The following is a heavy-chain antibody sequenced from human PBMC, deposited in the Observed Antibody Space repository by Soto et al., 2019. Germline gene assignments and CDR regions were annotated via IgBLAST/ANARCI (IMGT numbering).Heavy chain of an antibody. V-gene: IGHV1-69*13. D-gene: IGHD2-15*01. CDR3: VRVGRYCSGGSCYGDAFDI. Sequence: SVKVSCKASGGTFSSYAISWVRQAPGQGLEWMGGIIPIFGTANYAQKFQGRVTITADESTSTAYMELSSLRFEDTAVYYCVRVGRYCSGGSCYGDAFDISGQGTMVTVSS. J-gene: IGHJ3*02. CDR1: GGTFSSYA. CDR2: IIPIFGTA.